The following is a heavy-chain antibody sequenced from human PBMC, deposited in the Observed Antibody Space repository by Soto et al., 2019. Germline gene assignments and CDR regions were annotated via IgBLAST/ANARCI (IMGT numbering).Heavy chain of an antibody. CDR3: ARRSWYDY. CDR1: GFTVSSNY. D-gene: IGHD6-13*01. CDR2: IKQDGSQK. J-gene: IGHJ4*02. V-gene: IGHV3-7*01. Sequence: GGSLRLSCAASGFTVSSNYMSWVRQAPGKGLEWVANIKQDGSQKFYVDSVKGRFTISRDNAKNSLYLQMNSLRAEDTAVYYCARRSWYDYWGQGTLVTVSS.